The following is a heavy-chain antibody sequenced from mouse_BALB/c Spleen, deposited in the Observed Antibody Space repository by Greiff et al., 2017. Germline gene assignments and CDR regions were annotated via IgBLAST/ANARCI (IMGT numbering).Heavy chain of an antibody. Sequence: QVQLKESGPGLVQPSQSLSITCTVSGFSLTSYGVHWVRQSPGKGLEWLGVIWSGGSTDYNAAFISRLSISKDNSKSQVFFKMNSLQANDTAIYYCARNGDVRIFFAYWGQGTLVTVSA. V-gene: IGHV2-2*02. D-gene: IGHD3-3*01. CDR3: ARNGDVRIFFAY. CDR1: GFSLTSYG. CDR2: IWSGGST. J-gene: IGHJ3*01.